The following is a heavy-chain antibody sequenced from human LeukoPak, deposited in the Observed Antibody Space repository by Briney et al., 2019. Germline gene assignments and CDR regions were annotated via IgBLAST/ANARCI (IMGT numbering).Heavy chain of an antibody. D-gene: IGHD4-11*01. J-gene: IGHJ6*02. CDR1: GGSISSYY. Sequence: PSETLSLTCTVSGGSISSYYWSWIRQPPGKGLEWIGYIYYSGSTNYNPSLKSRVTISVDTSKNQFSLKLSSVTAADTAVYYCARDTYSNLYGYYYGMDVWGQGTTVTVSS. CDR3: ARDTYSNLYGYYYGMDV. V-gene: IGHV4-59*01. CDR2: IYYSGST.